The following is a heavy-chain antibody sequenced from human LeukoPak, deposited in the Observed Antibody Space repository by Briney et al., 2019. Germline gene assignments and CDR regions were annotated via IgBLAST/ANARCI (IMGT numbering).Heavy chain of an antibody. Sequence: GGSLRLSCAASGFTFSSYGMDWVRQAPGKGLEWVAFIRYDGSNKYYADSVKGRFTISRDNSKNTLYLQMSRLRAEDTAVYYCAKVAIAAAGTDYWGQGTLVTVSS. CDR1: GFTFSSYG. D-gene: IGHD6-13*01. V-gene: IGHV3-30*02. CDR3: AKVAIAAAGTDY. J-gene: IGHJ4*02. CDR2: IRYDGSNK.